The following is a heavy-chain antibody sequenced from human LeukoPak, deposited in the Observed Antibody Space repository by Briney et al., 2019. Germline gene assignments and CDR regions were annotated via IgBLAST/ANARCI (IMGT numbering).Heavy chain of an antibody. D-gene: IGHD2-8*01. J-gene: IGHJ3*01. CDR3: ARAIINGEDAFDL. CDR2: ISSSSNTI. CDR1: GFTFSSYS. V-gene: IGHV3-48*02. Sequence: GGSLRLSCAASGFTFSSYSMNWVRQAPGKGLEWISSISSSSNTIYYADSVKGRFTISRDNAKNSLYLQMNSLRDEDTAVYYCARAIINGEDAFDLWGQGTMVTVS.